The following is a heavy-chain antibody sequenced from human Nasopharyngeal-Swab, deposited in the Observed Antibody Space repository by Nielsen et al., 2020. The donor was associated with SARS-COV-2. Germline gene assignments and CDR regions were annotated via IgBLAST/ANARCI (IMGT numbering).Heavy chain of an antibody. CDR3: ARDAYSSGWYGGWFDP. V-gene: IGHV3-33*01. D-gene: IGHD6-19*01. Sequence: GGSLRHSCAASGFTFSSYGMHWVRQAPGKGLEWVAVIWYDGSNKYYADSVKGRFTISRDNSKNTLYLQMNSLRVEDTAVYYCARDAYSSGWYGGWFDPWGQGTLVTVSS. CDR1: GFTFSSYG. CDR2: IWYDGSNK. J-gene: IGHJ5*02.